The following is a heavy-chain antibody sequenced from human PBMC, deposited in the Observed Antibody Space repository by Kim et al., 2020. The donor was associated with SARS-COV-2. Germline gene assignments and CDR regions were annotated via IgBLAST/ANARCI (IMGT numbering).Heavy chain of an antibody. CDR1: GFTFSSYA. CDR2: MSASGGNT. Sequence: GGSLRLSCAASGFTFSSYAMSWVRQAPGKGLEWVSAMSASGGNTYYADSVKGRFTISRDNSKNTLYLQMNSLRAEDTAVYYCAKSSGGSCYSSLDYWGQGSPVTVSS. D-gene: IGHD2-15*01. V-gene: IGHV3-23*01. CDR3: AKSSGGSCYSSLDY. J-gene: IGHJ4*02.